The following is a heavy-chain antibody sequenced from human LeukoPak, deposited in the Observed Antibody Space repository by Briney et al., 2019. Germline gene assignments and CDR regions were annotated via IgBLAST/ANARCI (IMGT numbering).Heavy chain of an antibody. CDR2: IKQDGSEK. V-gene: IGHV3-7*01. CDR3: AMTYYEGWNLYSSYFDY. Sequence: GGSLRLSCAASGFTFSSYWMSWVRQAPGKGLEWVANIKQDGSEKYYVDSVKGRFTISRDNAKNSLYLQMNSLRAEDTAVYYCAMTYYEGWNLYSSYFDYWGQGTLVTVSS. CDR1: GFTFSSYW. D-gene: IGHD3-3*01. J-gene: IGHJ4*02.